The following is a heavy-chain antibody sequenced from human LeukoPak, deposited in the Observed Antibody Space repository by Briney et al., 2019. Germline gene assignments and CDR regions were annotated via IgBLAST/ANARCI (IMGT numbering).Heavy chain of an antibody. D-gene: IGHD3-3*01. V-gene: IGHV1-18*01. Sequence: ASVKVSCKASGYTFTSYAISWVRQAPGQGLEWMGWIGAYNGNTNYAQKLQGRVAMTTDTSTSTAYMELRSLRSDDTAVCYCARARDYWSGAYNWFDPWGQGTLVTVSS. CDR2: IGAYNGNT. CDR1: GYTFTSYA. J-gene: IGHJ5*02. CDR3: ARARDYWSGAYNWFDP.